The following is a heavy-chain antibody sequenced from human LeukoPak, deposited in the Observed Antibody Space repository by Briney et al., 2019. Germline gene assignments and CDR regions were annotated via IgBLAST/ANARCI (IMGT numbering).Heavy chain of an antibody. J-gene: IGHJ4*02. Sequence: GGSLRLSCAASGLTFSSYWMSWVRQAPGKGLEWVSAISGSGGSTYYADSVKGRFTISRDNSKNTLYLQMNSLRAEDTAVYYCAKGQYYYDSSGYYDYWGQGTLVTVSS. V-gene: IGHV3-23*01. CDR1: GLTFSSYW. CDR2: ISGSGGST. D-gene: IGHD3-22*01. CDR3: AKGQYYYDSSGYYDY.